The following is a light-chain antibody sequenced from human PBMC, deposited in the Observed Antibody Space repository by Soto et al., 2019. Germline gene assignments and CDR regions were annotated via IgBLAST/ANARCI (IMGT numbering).Light chain of an antibody. CDR2: DAS. CDR1: ESVVSNC. V-gene: IGKV3-20*01. CDR3: QQYGSIPWT. J-gene: IGKJ1*01. Sequence: ILLTPSPCTLSLSPGERATLSCRATESVVSNCLAWYQLKPGQAPRLLIYDASSRATGIPDRFSGSGSGTDFTLTISRLEPEDFAVYYCQQYGSIPWTFGQGTKVDIK.